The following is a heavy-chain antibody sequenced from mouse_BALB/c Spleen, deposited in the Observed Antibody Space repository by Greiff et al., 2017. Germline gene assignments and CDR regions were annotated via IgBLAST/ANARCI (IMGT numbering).Heavy chain of an antibody. CDR1: GFTFSSYT. J-gene: IGHJ4*01. CDR2: ISSGGGNT. D-gene: IGHD1-1*01. V-gene: IGHV5-9*03. CDR3: ARYVYGSSWGNAMDY. Sequence: EVQVVESGGGLVKPGGSLKLSCAASGFTFSSYTMSWVRQTPEKRLEWVATISSGGGNTYYPDSVKGRFTISRDNAKNNLYLQMSSLRSEDTALYYCARYVYGSSWGNAMDYWGQGTSVTVSS.